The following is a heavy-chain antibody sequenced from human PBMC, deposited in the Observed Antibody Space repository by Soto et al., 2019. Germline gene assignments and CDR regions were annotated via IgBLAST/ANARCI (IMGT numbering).Heavy chain of an antibody. D-gene: IGHD6-6*01. V-gene: IGHV4-30-4*01. CDR3: ARTSIAALNWFDP. J-gene: IGHJ5*02. CDR2: IYYSGST. Sequence: SETLSLTCIVSGGSISSGDYYWSWIRQPPGKGLEWIGYIYYSGSTYYNPSPKSRVTISVDTSKNQFSLKLSSVTAADTAVYYCARTSIAALNWFDPWGQGTLVTVS. CDR1: GGSISSGDYY.